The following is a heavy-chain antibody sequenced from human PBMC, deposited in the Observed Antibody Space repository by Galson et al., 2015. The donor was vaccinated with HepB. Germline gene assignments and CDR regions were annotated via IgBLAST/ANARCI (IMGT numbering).Heavy chain of an antibody. CDR1: GFTFSSYA. CDR3: ARDLIVATITSADY. J-gene: IGHJ4*02. D-gene: IGHD5-12*01. V-gene: IGHV3-30*04. Sequence: SLRLSCAASGFTFSSYAMHWVRQAPGKGLEWVAVISYDGSNKYYADSVKGRFTISRDNSKNTLYLQMNSLRAEDTAVYYCARDLIVATITSADYWGQGTLVTVSS. CDR2: ISYDGSNK.